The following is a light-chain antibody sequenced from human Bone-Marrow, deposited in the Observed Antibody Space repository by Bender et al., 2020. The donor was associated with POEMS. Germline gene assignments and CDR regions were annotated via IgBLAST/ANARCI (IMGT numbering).Light chain of an antibody. Sequence: SYGLTQPASVSVSPGQTVRITCSGDVLAKKYARWFQQKPDQGPVVVIYKDSERPSGIPERFSGSTSGTTVTLTIRGAQLEDEADYYCYAATENHLGVFGGGTKLTVL. J-gene: IGLJ3*02. CDR3: YAATENHLGV. V-gene: IGLV3-27*01. CDR2: KDS. CDR1: VLAKKY.